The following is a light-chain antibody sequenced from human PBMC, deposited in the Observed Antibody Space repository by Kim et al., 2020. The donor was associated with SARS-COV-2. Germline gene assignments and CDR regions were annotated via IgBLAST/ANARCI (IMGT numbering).Light chain of an antibody. CDR3: QQYKDYPLT. V-gene: IGKV1-16*01. CDR2: AAS. Sequence: ASVGDRVTITCRARHDIGDYVAWFQQKPWEAPKPLISAASSVHSGVPSTFSGSGSGTVCTLTITRLQPEHFATYYCQQYKDYPLTFGGGTKVDIK. J-gene: IGKJ4*01. CDR1: HDIGDY.